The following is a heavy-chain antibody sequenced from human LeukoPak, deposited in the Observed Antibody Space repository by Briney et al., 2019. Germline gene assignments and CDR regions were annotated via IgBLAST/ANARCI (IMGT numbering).Heavy chain of an antibody. V-gene: IGHV4-39*01. CDR2: IYYSGST. J-gene: IGHJ6*03. CDR1: GGSVSSSSYY. CDR3: ARQGQLVGYYYYYMDV. D-gene: IGHD6-6*01. Sequence: SETLSLPCTVSGGSVSSSSYYWGWIRQPPGKGLEGIGSIYYSGSTCDNPSLKSRVTISVDTSKNQFSLKLSSVTATDTAVYYCARQGQLVGYYYYYMDVWGKGTTVTVSS.